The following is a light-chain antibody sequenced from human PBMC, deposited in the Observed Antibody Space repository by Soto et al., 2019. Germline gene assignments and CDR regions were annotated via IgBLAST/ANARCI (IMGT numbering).Light chain of an antibody. V-gene: IGKV1-39*01. CDR2: AAS. J-gene: IGKJ5*01. CDR1: QSISRF. CDR3: QQSYSPPPVN. Sequence: DIQMTQSPSSLSASVGDRVTITCRASQSISRFLNWYQQKPGKAPKLLIYAASSLQSGVTSRFSGSGYGTDFTLTISSLQPEDFATYYCQQSYSPPPVNFGQGTRLEIK.